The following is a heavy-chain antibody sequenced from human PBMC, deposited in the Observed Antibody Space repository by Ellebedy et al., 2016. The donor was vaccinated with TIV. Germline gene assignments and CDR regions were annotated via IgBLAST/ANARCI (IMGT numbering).Heavy chain of an antibody. CDR1: GYSISSGYY. CDR2: IYHSGST. J-gene: IGHJ4*02. Sequence: SETLSLXXTVSGYSISSGYYWGWIRQPPGKGLEWIGSIYHSGSTYYNPSLKSRVTISVDTSKNQFSLKLSSVTAADTAVYYCARARRSVVYAPSHHYFDYWGQGTLVTVSS. CDR3: ARARRSVVYAPSHHYFDY. D-gene: IGHD2-8*02. V-gene: IGHV4-38-2*02.